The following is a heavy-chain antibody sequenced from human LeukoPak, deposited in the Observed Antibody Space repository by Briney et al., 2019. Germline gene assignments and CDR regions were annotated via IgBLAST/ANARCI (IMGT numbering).Heavy chain of an antibody. V-gene: IGHV1-69*13. CDR1: GGTFSSYA. CDR3: ARDDRYYYGSGSYYKEDYYYYYGMDV. D-gene: IGHD3-10*01. CDR2: IIPIFGTA. J-gene: IGHJ6*04. Sequence: GASVKVSCKASGGTFSSYAISWVRQAPGHAREWLGGIIPIFGTANYAQKFQGRVTITADESTSTAYMELSSLRSEDTAVYYCARDDRYYYGSGSYYKEDYYYYYGMDVWGKGTTVTVSS.